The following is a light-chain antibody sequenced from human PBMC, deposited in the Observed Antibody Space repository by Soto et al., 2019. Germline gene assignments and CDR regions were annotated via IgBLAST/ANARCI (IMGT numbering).Light chain of an antibody. CDR1: QSVGTY. CDR2: DAS. Sequence: EIVLTQSPATLSLSPGERATLSCRASQSVGTYLAWYQQKPGQAPRLLIYDASNRATGIPARFSGSVSGTDFTLTISGLEPEDFADYYCQQRTNWPPLTFGGGTKVEIQ. V-gene: IGKV3-11*01. CDR3: QQRTNWPPLT. J-gene: IGKJ4*01.